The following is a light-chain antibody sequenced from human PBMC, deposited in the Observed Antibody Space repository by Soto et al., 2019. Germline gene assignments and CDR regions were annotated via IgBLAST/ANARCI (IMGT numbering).Light chain of an antibody. J-gene: IGKJ1*01. CDR3: QQYYSYSWT. Sequence: TQSPSSFSASTGDRVTITCRASQGISSYLAWYQQKPGKAPKLLIYAASTLQSGVPSRFSGSGSGTDFTLTISCLQSEDFATYYCQQYYSYSWTFGQGTKVEIK. CDR1: QGISSY. V-gene: IGKV1-8*01. CDR2: AAS.